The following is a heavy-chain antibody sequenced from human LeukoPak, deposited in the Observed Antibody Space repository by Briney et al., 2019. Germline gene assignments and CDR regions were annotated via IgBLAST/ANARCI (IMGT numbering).Heavy chain of an antibody. D-gene: IGHD3-10*01. CDR1: GVSISTSTHY. V-gene: IGHV4-39*01. CDR2: MFYRGST. J-gene: IGHJ4*02. Sequence: SETLSLTCTVSGVSISTSTHYWAWIRQPPGKGLEWIGSMFYRGSTYYNASLKSRVTLSVDTSRNQFSLKLSSVTPSDTAMYYCAKLGNQWELRLDYWGQGTLVTVSS. CDR3: AKLGNQWELRLDY.